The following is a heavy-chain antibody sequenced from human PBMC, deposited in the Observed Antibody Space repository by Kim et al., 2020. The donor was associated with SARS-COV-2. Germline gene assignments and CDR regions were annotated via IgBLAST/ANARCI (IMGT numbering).Heavy chain of an antibody. CDR2: ITGSSSNI. J-gene: IGHJ4*02. V-gene: IGHV3-48*02. CDR1: GFNFNIYS. D-gene: IGHD2-8*01. Sequence: GGSLRLSCTGSGFNFNIYSMNWVRQAPGKGLEWISYITGSSSNIQYTDSLKGRVTMSRDNAKQSFFLQMNSLRDEDPAAYYCATSNGGLDHWGQGTLVT. CDR3: ATSNGGLDH.